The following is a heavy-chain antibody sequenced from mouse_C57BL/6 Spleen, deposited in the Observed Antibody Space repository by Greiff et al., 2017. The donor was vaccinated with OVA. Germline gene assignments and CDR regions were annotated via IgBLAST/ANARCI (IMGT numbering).Heavy chain of an antibody. J-gene: IGHJ4*01. Sequence: EVKLEESGEGLVKPGGSLKLSCAASGFTFSSYAMSWVRQTPEKRLEWVAYISSGGDYIYYADTVKGRFTISRDNARNTLYLQMSSLKSEDTAMYYCTRDGYPYAMDYWGQGTSVTVSS. CDR1: GFTFSSYA. CDR2: ISSGGDYI. V-gene: IGHV5-9-1*02. CDR3: TRDGYPYAMDY. D-gene: IGHD2-3*01.